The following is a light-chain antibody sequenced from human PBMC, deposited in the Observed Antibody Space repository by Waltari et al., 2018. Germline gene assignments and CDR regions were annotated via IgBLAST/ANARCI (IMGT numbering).Light chain of an antibody. J-gene: IGKJ1*01. CDR2: DAS. Sequence: VLTQSPGTLSLSPGERATLSCRASQSVGRALAWYQQKPGQAPRLLLYDASIRATGVPDRFSGSGSGTDFSLTISRLEPEDVAVYNCQHYVRLPVTFGQGTKVE. CDR1: QSVGRA. V-gene: IGKV3-20*01. CDR3: QHYVRLPVT.